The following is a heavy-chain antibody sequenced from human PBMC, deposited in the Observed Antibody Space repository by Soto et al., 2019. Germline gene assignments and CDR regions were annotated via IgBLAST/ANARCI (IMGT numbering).Heavy chain of an antibody. CDR2: IYYSGGT. CDR3: ARQVSVAATPSWFDP. CDR1: GGSISSSSYY. J-gene: IGHJ5*02. D-gene: IGHD2-15*01. V-gene: IGHV4-39*01. Sequence: PSETPSPTCTVSGGSISSSSYYWGWIRQPPGKGLEWTGSIYYSGGTYYNPSLKSRVTISLDTSKNQFSLKVSSVTAADTAGYYCARQVSVAATPSWFDPWGQGTLVTVSS.